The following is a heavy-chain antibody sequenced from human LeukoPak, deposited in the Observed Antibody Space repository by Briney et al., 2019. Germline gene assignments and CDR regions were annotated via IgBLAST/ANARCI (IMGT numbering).Heavy chain of an antibody. CDR3: ARGVDSAIDW. J-gene: IGHJ4*02. D-gene: IGHD3-9*01. V-gene: IGHV3-7*01. CDR2: INGDGGDK. Sequence: QPGGSLRLSCAASGFTFRRYRMNWVRAAPGRGREWVANINGDGGDKYCVGSVRGRFTISRDNADNALYLQMNSPRGDDTALYYCARGVDSAIDWWGQGTLVTVSS. CDR1: GFTFRRYR.